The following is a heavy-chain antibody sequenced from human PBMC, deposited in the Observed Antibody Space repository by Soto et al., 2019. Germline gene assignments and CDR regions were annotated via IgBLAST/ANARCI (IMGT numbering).Heavy chain of an antibody. Sequence: VQLVESGGGLVQPGGSLRLSCAASGFTFSSFSMNWVRQAPGKGLEWLSYITSSSITIYYADSVKSRFTISRDNGKNSLYLQMNRLRDEDTAVYYCARDSSSWNFDYWGQGGLVTVSS. CDR1: GFTFSSFS. CDR3: ARDSSSWNFDY. V-gene: IGHV3-48*02. J-gene: IGHJ4*02. CDR2: ITSSSITI. D-gene: IGHD6-13*01.